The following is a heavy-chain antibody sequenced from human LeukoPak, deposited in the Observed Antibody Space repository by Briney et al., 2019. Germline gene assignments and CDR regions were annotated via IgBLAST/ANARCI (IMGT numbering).Heavy chain of an antibody. J-gene: IGHJ4*02. CDR3: ARGNYDILTGIDY. Sequence: SETLSLTCTVSGGSISSYYWSWIRQPPGKGLEWIGYIYYSGSTNYNPSLKSRVTISVDTSKNQFSLKLSSVTAADTAVYYCARGNYDILTGIDYWGQGTLVTVSS. V-gene: IGHV4-59*01. D-gene: IGHD3-9*01. CDR2: IYYSGST. CDR1: GGSISSYY.